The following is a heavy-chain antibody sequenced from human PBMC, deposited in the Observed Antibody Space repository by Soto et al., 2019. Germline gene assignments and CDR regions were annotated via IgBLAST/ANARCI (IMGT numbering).Heavy chain of an antibody. Sequence: TAGSLRLSCAASGFTFTTAWINWVRQAPGKGLEWVGRIKSKDAGGTEDFAEVVKGRFAISRDDSRSMVYLQMNSLRAEDTAVYYCAKVTLVATAVPIDYWGQGTLVTVSS. J-gene: IGHJ4*02. CDR2: IKSKDAGGTE. V-gene: IGHV3-15*07. D-gene: IGHD5-12*01. CDR1: GFTFTTAW. CDR3: AKVTLVATAVPIDY.